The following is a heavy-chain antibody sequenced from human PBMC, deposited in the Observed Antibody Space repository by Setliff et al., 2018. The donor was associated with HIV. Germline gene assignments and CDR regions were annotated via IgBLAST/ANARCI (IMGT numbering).Heavy chain of an antibody. CDR1: GDTFTGYY. J-gene: IGHJ6*02. CDR3: ARDRLSYNFYYYGMDV. V-gene: IGHV1-2*02. D-gene: IGHD1-26*01. CDR2: INPNSGGT. Sequence: ASVKVSCKAPGDTFTGYYMHWVRQAPGQGLEWMGWINPNSGGTNYAQKFQGMVIMTRDTSISTAYMQLSRLRSDDTAVYYCARDRLSYNFYYYGMDVWGQGTTVTVSS.